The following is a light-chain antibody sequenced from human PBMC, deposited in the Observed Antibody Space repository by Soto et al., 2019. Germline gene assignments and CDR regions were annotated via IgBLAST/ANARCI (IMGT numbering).Light chain of an antibody. CDR2: AAT. J-gene: IGKJ3*01. CDR3: QQTYSVPRT. V-gene: IGKV1-39*01. CDR1: QSISSY. Sequence: DIQMTQSPTSLSASVGDRVTITCRASQSISSYVNWYQQKPGRAPQLLIYAATSLQSGIPPRFSGSGSGTVFSLTISSLQPEDFATSSCQQTYSVPRTFGPGTKVDIK.